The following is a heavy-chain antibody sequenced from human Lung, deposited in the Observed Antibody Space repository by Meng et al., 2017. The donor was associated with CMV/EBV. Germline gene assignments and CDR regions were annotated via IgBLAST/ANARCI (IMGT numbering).Heavy chain of an antibody. V-gene: IGHV6-1*01. D-gene: IGHD4-17*01. CDR2: TYYRSKWYN. CDR3: AIEVPTVTPFDY. CDR1: GASVASNSAA. J-gene: IGHJ4*02. Sequence: SXTXSLXCPLSGASVASNSAAWNWVRQSPSRGLEWLGRTYYRSKWYNDYAVSVKSRITINHDTSKNQFSEQLNSGTPENTAVYYGAIEVPTVTPFDYWGQGTLVTVSS.